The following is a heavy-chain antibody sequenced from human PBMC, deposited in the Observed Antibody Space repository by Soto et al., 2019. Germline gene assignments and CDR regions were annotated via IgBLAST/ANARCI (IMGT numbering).Heavy chain of an antibody. CDR1: GGSVSSGSYY. D-gene: IGHD3-22*01. J-gene: IGHJ4*02. Sequence: SETLSLTCTVSGGSVSSGSYYWSWIRQHPGRGLEWIGYIYYTGNTYYNPSLKSRLAISVDTSKNQFSLKLTSVTAADTAVYYCARGKRRDSSGYYLDYWGQGTLVTVS. CDR2: IYYTGNT. V-gene: IGHV4-31*03. CDR3: ARGKRRDSSGYYLDY.